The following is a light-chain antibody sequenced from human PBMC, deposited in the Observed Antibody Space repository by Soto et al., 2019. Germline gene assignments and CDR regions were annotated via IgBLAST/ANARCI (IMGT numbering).Light chain of an antibody. V-gene: IGLV2-8*01. Sequence: QSVLTQPPSASGSPGQSVTISCTGISADLGGYNYVSWYQQHPGKAPRHIISDLTKRASGVPDRFSVSNSANTASLTVSGLKAENQAEYDCGSYADTNPGLFGGGTKLTVL. CDR3: GSYADTNPGL. CDR1: SADLGGYNY. CDR2: DLT. J-gene: IGLJ2*01.